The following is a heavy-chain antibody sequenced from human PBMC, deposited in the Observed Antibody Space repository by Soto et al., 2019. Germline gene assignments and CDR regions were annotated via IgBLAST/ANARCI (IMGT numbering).Heavy chain of an antibody. CDR3: ARGDYGNPNWFDP. J-gene: IGHJ5*02. Sequence: PSETLSLTRAVSGGSISSGGYSWSWIRQPPGKGLEWIGYIYHSGSTYYNPSLKSRVTISVDRSKNQFSLKLSSVTAADTAVYYCARGDYGNPNWFDPWGQGTLVTVSS. CDR1: GGSISSGGYS. D-gene: IGHD4-4*01. CDR2: IYHSGST. V-gene: IGHV4-30-2*01.